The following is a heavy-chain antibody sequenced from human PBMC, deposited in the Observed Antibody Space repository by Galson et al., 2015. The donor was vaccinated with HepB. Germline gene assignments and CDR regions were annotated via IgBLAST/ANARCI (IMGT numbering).Heavy chain of an antibody. CDR3: ARHLYFDTTGVYEGYFDY. CDR2: VSYSGSP. J-gene: IGHJ4*02. Sequence: SETLSLTCTVSGGSISTTGYYWGWIRQIPGKGLEWIGSVSYSGSPHHNPSLKGRVTTSVDTSKNQFSLKLSSVTAADTAVFYCARHLYFDTTGVYEGYFDYWGQGTPVTVSA. D-gene: IGHD3-22*01. V-gene: IGHV4-39*01. CDR1: GGSISTTGYY.